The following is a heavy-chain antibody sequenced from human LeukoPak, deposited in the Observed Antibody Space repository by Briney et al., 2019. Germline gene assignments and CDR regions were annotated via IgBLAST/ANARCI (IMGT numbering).Heavy chain of an antibody. CDR1: GGSISSCY. J-gene: IGHJ4*02. Sequence: SETLSLTCTVSGGSISSCYWSWIRQPPGKGLEWIGYIYYSGSTNYNPSLKSRVTISVDTSKNQFSLKLSSVTAADTAVYYCARESGTAGNPYYFDYWGQGTLVTVSS. V-gene: IGHV4-59*01. D-gene: IGHD6-13*01. CDR2: IYYSGST. CDR3: ARESGTAGNPYYFDY.